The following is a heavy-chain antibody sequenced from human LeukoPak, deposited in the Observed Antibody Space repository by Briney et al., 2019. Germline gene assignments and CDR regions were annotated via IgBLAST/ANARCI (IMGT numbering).Heavy chain of an antibody. Sequence: SETLSLTCTVSGGSISSGGYSWRWIRQHPGKGLEWIGYIYYSGSTYYNPSLKSRVTISVDTSKNQFPLKLSSVTAADTAVYYCARARTVDTAMVHSLDYWGQGTLVTVSS. V-gene: IGHV4-31*03. J-gene: IGHJ4*02. CDR1: GGSISSGGYS. CDR3: ARARTVDTAMVHSLDY. CDR2: IYYSGST. D-gene: IGHD5-18*01.